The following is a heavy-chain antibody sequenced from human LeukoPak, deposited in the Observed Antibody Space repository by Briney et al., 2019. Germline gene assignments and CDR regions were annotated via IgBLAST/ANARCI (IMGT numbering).Heavy chain of an antibody. CDR3: ARVDAQGSGLHDY. D-gene: IGHD5-12*01. V-gene: IGHV4-34*01. J-gene: IGHJ4*02. Sequence: SETLSLTCAVYGESFSGYYWSWIRQPPGKGLEWIGEINHSGSTNYNASLKSRVTISVDTSKNQFSLKLSSVTAADTAVYYCARVDAQGSGLHDYWGQGTLVTVSS. CDR2: INHSGST. CDR1: GESFSGYY.